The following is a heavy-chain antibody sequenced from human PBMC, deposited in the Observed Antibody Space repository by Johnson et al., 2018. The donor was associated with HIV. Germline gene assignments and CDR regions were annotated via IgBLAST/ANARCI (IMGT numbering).Heavy chain of an antibody. CDR3: AKDTYSHRLTVTESGFDI. Sequence: VQLVESVGGLVQPGRSLRLSCAASGFTFDDYAMHWVRQAPGKGLEWVSGISWNSGSIAYADSVKGRFTISRDNAKNSLYVQMNSLRAEDTAVYYCAKDTYSHRLTVTESGFDIWGQGTMVTVSS. D-gene: IGHD4-11*01. CDR1: GFTFDDYA. CDR2: ISWNSGSI. V-gene: IGHV3-9*01. J-gene: IGHJ3*02.